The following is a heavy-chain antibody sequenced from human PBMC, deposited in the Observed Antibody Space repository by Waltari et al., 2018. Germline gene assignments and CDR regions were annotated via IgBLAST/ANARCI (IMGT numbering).Heavy chain of an antibody. J-gene: IGHJ6*02. CDR1: GGSFSGYY. CDR2: IKQSGST. D-gene: IGHD6-19*01. CDR3: ARLAVAGPRMDV. Sequence: QVQLQQWGAGLLKPSETLSLTCAVYGGSFSGYYRSWIRQPPGKGLEGVGEIKQSGSTNYNPSLKSRVTISVDTSKNQFSLKLSSVTAADTAVYYCARLAVAGPRMDVWGQGTTVTVSS. V-gene: IGHV4-34*01.